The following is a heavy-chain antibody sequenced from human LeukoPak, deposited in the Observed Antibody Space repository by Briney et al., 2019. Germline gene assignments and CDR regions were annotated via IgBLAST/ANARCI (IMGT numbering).Heavy chain of an antibody. Sequence: PVASVKVSCKASGGTFSRFTISWVRQAPGQGCEWMGGITPIFGTANFAQKFQGRVSITADGSTSTAFMELSSLRSEDTAVYYCAREWGLESSGYYYAYWGQGTLVTVSS. CDR2: ITPIFGTA. V-gene: IGHV1-69*13. CDR3: AREWGLESSGYYYAY. CDR1: GGTFSRFT. D-gene: IGHD3-22*01. J-gene: IGHJ4*02.